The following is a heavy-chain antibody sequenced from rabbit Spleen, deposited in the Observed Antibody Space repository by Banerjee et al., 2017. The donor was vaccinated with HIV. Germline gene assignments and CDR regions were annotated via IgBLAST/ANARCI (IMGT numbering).Heavy chain of an antibody. CDR3: ARDPNSEYYDL. Sequence: QEQLVESGGGLVQPEGSLALTCKASGFTISSSYYMCWVRQAPGKGLEWIGCIYAGSGRTWYASWAKGRFTISKTSSTTVTLQMTGLTAADTATYFCARDPNSEYYDLWGPGTLVTVS. V-gene: IGHV1S45*01. CDR1: GFTISSSYY. D-gene: IGHD1-1*01. CDR2: IYAGSGRT. J-gene: IGHJ4*01.